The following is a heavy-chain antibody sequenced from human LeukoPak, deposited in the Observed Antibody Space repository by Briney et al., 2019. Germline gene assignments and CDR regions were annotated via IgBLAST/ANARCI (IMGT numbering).Heavy chain of an antibody. V-gene: IGHV3-21*01. Sequence: GGSLRLSCAPSGFTFEDYAMHWVRQAPGKGLEWVSSISSSSSYIYYADSVKGRFTISRDNAKNSLYLQMNSLRAEDTAVYYCASWGGAEVGATNRDYWGQGTLVTVSS. J-gene: IGHJ4*02. CDR2: ISSSSSYI. D-gene: IGHD1-26*01. CDR3: ASWGGAEVGATNRDY. CDR1: GFTFEDYA.